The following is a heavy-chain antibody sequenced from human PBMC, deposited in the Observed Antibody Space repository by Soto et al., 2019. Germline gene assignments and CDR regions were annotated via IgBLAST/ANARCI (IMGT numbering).Heavy chain of an antibody. Sequence: SVKVSCKASGGTFSSYAISWVRQAPGQGLEWMGGIIPIFGTANYAQKFQGRGTITADESTSTAYMELSSLRSEDTAVYYCAKGYGDYVGGNYYYYYGMDVWGQGTKVTVSS. D-gene: IGHD4-17*01. CDR3: AKGYGDYVGGNYYYYYGMDV. V-gene: IGHV1-69*13. CDR1: GGTFSSYA. J-gene: IGHJ6*02. CDR2: IIPIFGTA.